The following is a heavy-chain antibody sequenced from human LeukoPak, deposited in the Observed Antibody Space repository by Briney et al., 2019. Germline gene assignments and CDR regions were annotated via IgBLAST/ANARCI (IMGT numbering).Heavy chain of an antibody. CDR3: ASSRSRDFWSGYYSYYFDY. CDR1: GYTFTSYG. Sequence: ASVKVSCKASGYTFTSYGISWVRQAPGQGLEWMGWISAYNGNTNYAQKLQGRVTMTTDTSTSTAYMELRSLRSDDTAVYYCASSRSRDFWSGYYSYYFDYWGQGTLVTVSS. V-gene: IGHV1-18*01. CDR2: ISAYNGNT. J-gene: IGHJ4*02. D-gene: IGHD3-3*01.